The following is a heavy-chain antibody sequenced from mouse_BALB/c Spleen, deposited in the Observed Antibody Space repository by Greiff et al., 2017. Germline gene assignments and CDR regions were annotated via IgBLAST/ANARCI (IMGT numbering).Heavy chain of an antibody. Sequence: VQGVESGAELVRPGTSVKVSCKASGYAFTNYLIEWVKQRPGQGLEWIGVINPGSGGTNYNEKFKGKATLTTDKSSSTAYMQLSRLTSEDSAVYFCARDYEGAMDYWGQGTSVTVSS. CDR2: INPGSGGT. CDR3: ARDYEGAMDY. J-gene: IGHJ4*01. V-gene: IGHV1-54*01. CDR1: GYAFTNYL. D-gene: IGHD1-1*01.